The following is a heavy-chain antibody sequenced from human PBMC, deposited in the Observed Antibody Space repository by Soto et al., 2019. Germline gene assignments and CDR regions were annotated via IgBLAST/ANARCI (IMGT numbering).Heavy chain of an antibody. V-gene: IGHV4-59*08. D-gene: IGHD2-2*01. Sequence: QVQLQESGPGLVKPSETLSLTCTVSGGSISSYYWSWIRQPPGKGLEWIGYIYYSGSTNYNPSLKSRVTISVDTSKNQFSLKLSSVTAADTAVYYCASVPGGSKNYYYYMDVWGKGTTVTVSS. CDR1: GGSISSYY. CDR2: IYYSGST. CDR3: ASVPGGSKNYYYYMDV. J-gene: IGHJ6*03.